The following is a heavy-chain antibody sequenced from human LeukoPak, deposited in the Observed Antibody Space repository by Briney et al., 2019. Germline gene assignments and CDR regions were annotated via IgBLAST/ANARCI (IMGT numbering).Heavy chain of an antibody. CDR2: MSGNGENT. CDR1: GFTFSTYS. D-gene: IGHD6-19*01. J-gene: IGHJ2*01. CDR3: ATGDRREQWLVQGIYRCFDV. V-gene: IGHV3-23*01. Sequence: ESLTLSCAASGFTFSTYSMSWVRQPPGKGLEWVGGMSGNGENTYDSNSVTGRFNNPRDNSTNTLYLHTNSLSAEHTAVYYCATGDRREQWLVQGIYRCFDVWGRGTLVTVSS.